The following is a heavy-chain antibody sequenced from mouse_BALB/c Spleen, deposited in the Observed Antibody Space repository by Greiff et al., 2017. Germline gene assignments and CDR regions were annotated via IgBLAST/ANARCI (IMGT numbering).Heavy chain of an antibody. V-gene: IGHV1-39*01. CDR1: GYSFTGYN. CDR3: ARGGGNYWYFDV. CDR2: IDPYYGGT. Sequence: EVQLVESGPELEKPGASVKISCKASGYSFTGYNMNWVKQSNGKSLEWIGNIDPYYGGTSYNQKFKGKATLTVDKSSSTAYMQLKSLTSEDSAVYYCARGGGNYWYFDVWGAGTTVTVSS. J-gene: IGHJ1*01. D-gene: IGHD2-1*01.